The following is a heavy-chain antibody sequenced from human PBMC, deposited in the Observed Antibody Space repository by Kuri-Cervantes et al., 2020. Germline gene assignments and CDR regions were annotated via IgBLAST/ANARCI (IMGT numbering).Heavy chain of an antibody. CDR1: GFTVSSNY. J-gene: IGHJ4*02. CDR3: ARVGIAAAGPYYFDY. V-gene: IGHV3-53*01. Sequence: GGSLRLSCAASGFTVSSNYMSWVRQAPGKGLEWVSVIYSGGSTYYPGSVKGRFTISRENAKNSLYLQMNSLRAGDTAVYYCARVGIAAAGPYYFDYWGQGTLVTVSS. CDR2: IYSGGST. D-gene: IGHD6-13*01.